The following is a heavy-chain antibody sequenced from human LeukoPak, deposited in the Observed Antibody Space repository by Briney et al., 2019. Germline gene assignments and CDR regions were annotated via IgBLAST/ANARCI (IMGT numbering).Heavy chain of an antibody. CDR1: GFTFSNYA. CDR2: ISGRDDST. Sequence: GGSLRLSCAASGFTFSNYAMTWVRQAPGKGLEWVSTISGRDDSTYYADSVKGRFTISRDNPKNTLYLQMNSLRAEDTAVYYCAKDWDGSGYFSIPNYWGQGTLVTVSS. CDR3: AKDWDGSGYFSIPNY. D-gene: IGHD3-22*01. J-gene: IGHJ4*02. V-gene: IGHV3-23*01.